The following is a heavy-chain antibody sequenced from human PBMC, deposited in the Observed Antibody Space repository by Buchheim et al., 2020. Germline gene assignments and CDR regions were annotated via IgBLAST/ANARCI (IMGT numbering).Heavy chain of an antibody. V-gene: IGHV3-7*04. CDR1: GFTFSSYW. CDR2: IKQDGSEK. D-gene: IGHD2-2*01. CDR3: ARDIVVVPAQWNSPLGWFDP. J-gene: IGHJ5*02. Sequence: EVQLVESGGGLVQPGGSLRLSCAASGFTFSSYWMSWVRQAPGKGLEWVANIKQDGSEKYYVDSVKGRFTISRDNAKNSLYLQMNSLRAEDTAVYYCARDIVVVPAQWNSPLGWFDPWGQGTL.